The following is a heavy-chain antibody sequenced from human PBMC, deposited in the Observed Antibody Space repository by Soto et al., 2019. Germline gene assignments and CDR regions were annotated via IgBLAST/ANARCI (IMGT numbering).Heavy chain of an antibody. Sequence: HPGGSLRLSCAASGFTFSTYWMSWVRQAPGKGLEWVANINQDGSERYYVDSVKGRFTISRDNAKNSLFLQLNSLRAGDTAVYYCAVGRGFCISTSCPRSDLLDYWGQGTLVIVSS. CDR1: GFTFSTYW. V-gene: IGHV3-7*01. D-gene: IGHD2-2*01. CDR3: AVGRGFCISTSCPRSDLLDY. CDR2: INQDGSER. J-gene: IGHJ4*02.